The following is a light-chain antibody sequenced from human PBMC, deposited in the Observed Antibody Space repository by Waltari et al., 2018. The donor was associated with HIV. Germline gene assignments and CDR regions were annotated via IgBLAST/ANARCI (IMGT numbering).Light chain of an antibody. V-gene: IGLV3-25*03. J-gene: IGLJ2*01. CDR3: QSADTNDSYYIV. CDR1: SLSNQY. CDR2: KDT. Sequence: SELTQPPSVSVSPGQTARITCSGNSLSNQYAHWYQKKPGQAPLLVMFKDTERPSGIPERFSGSSSGATVTLTISGVQAEDEADYYCQSADTNDSYYIVFGGGTKLTVL.